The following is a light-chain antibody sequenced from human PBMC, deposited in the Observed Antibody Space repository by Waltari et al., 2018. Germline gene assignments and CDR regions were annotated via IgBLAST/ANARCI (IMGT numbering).Light chain of an antibody. Sequence: DIVMTQSPDSLAVSLGVRATINCKSSQSILYRSNNENYLAWYQQKPGQPPKLLIYWASTRESGVPDRFSGGGSGTDFTLTISSLQADDVAIYYCQQYYTTPLTFGGGTKVEIK. V-gene: IGKV4-1*01. CDR2: WAS. J-gene: IGKJ4*01. CDR1: QSILYRSNNENY. CDR3: QQYYTTPLT.